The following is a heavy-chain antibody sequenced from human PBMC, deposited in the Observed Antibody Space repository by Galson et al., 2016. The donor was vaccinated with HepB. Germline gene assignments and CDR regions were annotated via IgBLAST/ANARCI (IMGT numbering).Heavy chain of an antibody. Sequence: SLRLSCAASGFSFSTYGMHWVRQAPGKGLEWVAVISPAGSIIHSADSVKGRFTISRDNSKTTLFLQMNSLRIDDTAVYYCAKVFRQYSYGYSGWYFDLWGRGTLVTVSS. D-gene: IGHD5-18*01. CDR1: GFSFSTYG. J-gene: IGHJ2*01. CDR3: AKVFRQYSYGYSGWYFDL. V-gene: IGHV3-30*18. CDR2: ISPAGSII.